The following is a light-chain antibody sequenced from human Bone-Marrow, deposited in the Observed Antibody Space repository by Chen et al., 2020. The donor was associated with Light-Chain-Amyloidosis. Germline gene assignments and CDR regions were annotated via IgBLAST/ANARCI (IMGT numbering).Light chain of an antibody. V-gene: IGLV3-21*02. CDR3: QVWEGSSDEVV. J-gene: IGLJ3*02. Sequence: YVLTQPSSVSVAPGQTATITCGGTGIGSLKVHWYQQKAGQAPVMVVYDDTDRPAGIPERFSGSKSGNAATLTITRVEAGDEADYYCQVWEGSSDEVVFGGGTRLTVL. CDR1: GIGSLK. CDR2: DDT.